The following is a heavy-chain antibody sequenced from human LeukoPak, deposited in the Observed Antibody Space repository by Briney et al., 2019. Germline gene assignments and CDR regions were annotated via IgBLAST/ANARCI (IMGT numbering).Heavy chain of an antibody. D-gene: IGHD3-10*01. J-gene: IGHJ6*03. Sequence: SETLSLTCTVSGVSISGYYWSWIRQPPGKGLEWIGYIYYSGSTYYNPSLKSRVTISVDTSKNQFSLKLSSVTAADTAVYYCARASRGGYYYYYYMDVWGKGTTVTVSS. V-gene: IGHV4-59*08. CDR3: ARASRGGYYYYYYMDV. CDR1: GVSISGYY. CDR2: IYYSGST.